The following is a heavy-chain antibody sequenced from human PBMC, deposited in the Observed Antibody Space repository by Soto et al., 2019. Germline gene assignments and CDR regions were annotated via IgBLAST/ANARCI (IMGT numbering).Heavy chain of an antibody. J-gene: IGHJ4*02. V-gene: IGHV2-5*02. CDR1: GFSLSTSGVG. CDR2: IYWDYYK. CDR3: AHKGYGDYPLDY. Sequence: QITLKESGPTLVKPTQTLTLTCTFSGFSLSTSGVGVGWIRQPPGKALEWLAVIYWDYYKHYSPSLKSRLTITKNPSKNQVVLTMTNMDPVDTATYYCAHKGYGDYPLDYWGQGTLLTVSS. D-gene: IGHD4-17*01.